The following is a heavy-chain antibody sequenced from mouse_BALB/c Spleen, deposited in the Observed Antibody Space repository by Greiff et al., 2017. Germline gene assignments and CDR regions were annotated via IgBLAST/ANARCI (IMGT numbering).Heavy chain of an antibody. D-gene: IGHD2-1*01. CDR3: ARSDGNAWFAY. J-gene: IGHJ3*01. V-gene: IGHV5-17*02. CDR1: GFTFSSFG. CDR2: ISSGSSTI. Sequence: EVKLVESGGGLVQPGGSRKLSCAASGFTFSSFGMHWVRQAPEKGLEWVAYISSGSSTIYYADTVKGRFTISRDNPKNTLFLQMTSLRSEDTAMYYCARSDGNAWFAYWGQGTLVTVSA.